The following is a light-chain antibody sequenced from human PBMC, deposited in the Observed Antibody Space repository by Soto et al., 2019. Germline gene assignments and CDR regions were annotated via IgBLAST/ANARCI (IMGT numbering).Light chain of an antibody. J-gene: IGKJ3*01. CDR3: HQYGSSPFT. Sequence: VLTQSPRTLSLSPGERATLSCRASPSVSSSYLAWYQQKPGQAPRLLIYGASSRATGIPDRFSGSGSGTDFTLTVSRLEPEDSAVYYCHQYGSSPFTFGPGTKVDIK. V-gene: IGKV3-20*01. CDR1: PSVSSSY. CDR2: GAS.